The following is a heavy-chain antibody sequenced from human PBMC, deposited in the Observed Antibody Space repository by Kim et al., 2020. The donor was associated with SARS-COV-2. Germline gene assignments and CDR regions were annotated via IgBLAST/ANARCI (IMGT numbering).Heavy chain of an antibody. J-gene: IGHJ3*02. CDR1: GYRFTTYN. D-gene: IGHD1-20*01. V-gene: IGHV1-46*04. CDR2: ITPGGVTT. CDR3: ARDSRNWASDI. Sequence: ASVKVSCKASGYRFTTYNIHWVRQAPGQGPEWMGIITPGGVTTYAQTLQGRVSVTRDTPTSTVYMVLSSLRSEDTAMYYCARDSRNWASDIWVQGTLVIV.